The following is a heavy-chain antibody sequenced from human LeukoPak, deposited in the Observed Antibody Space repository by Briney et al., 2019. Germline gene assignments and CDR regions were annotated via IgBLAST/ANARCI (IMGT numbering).Heavy chain of an antibody. V-gene: IGHV1-69*04. CDR1: GGTFSSYA. Sequence: SVKVSCKASGGTFSSYAISWVRQAPGQGLEWMGRIIPILGIANYAQKFQGRVTITADKSTSTAYMELSSLRSEDTAVYYCARVASFGYIDYWGQGTLVTVSS. J-gene: IGHJ4*02. CDR3: ARVASFGYIDY. D-gene: IGHD1-26*01. CDR2: IIPILGIA.